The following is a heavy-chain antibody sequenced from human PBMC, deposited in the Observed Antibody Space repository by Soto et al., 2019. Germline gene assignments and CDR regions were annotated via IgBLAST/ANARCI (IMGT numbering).Heavy chain of an antibody. D-gene: IGHD6-19*01. CDR2: ISYDGRNT. J-gene: IGHJ4*02. CDR3: AKDFELAVAGTFVY. CDR1: GFTFSNYG. Sequence: GGSLRLSCAASGFTFSNYGMHWVRQAPGKGLEWLAVISYDGRNTYYADSVKDRFTISRDNSKKTLYLQMDGLRPGDTAVYYCAKDFELAVAGTFVYWGQGTLVTVS. V-gene: IGHV3-30*18.